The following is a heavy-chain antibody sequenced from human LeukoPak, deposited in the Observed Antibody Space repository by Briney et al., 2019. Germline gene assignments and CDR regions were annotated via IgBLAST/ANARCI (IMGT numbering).Heavy chain of an antibody. CDR2: INHSGST. Sequence: SETLSLTCAVYGGSFSGYYWSWIRQPPGKGLEWIGEINHSGSTNYNPSLKSRVTISVDTSKNQFSLKLSSVTAADTAVCYCAREDSSVNWFDPWGQGTLVTVSS. CDR1: GGSFSGYY. D-gene: IGHD6-19*01. J-gene: IGHJ5*02. V-gene: IGHV4-34*01. CDR3: AREDSSVNWFDP.